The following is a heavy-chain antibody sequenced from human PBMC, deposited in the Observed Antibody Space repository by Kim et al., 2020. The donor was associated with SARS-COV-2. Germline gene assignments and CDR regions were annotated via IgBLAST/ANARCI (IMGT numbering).Heavy chain of an antibody. CDR3: AREGDLESYYDFWSGYHLSYFDY. CDR2: IKQDGSEK. CDR1: GFTFSSYW. D-gene: IGHD3-3*01. Sequence: GGSLRLSCAASGFTFSSYWMSWVRQAPGKGLEWVANIKQDGSEKYYVDSVKGRFTISRDNAKNSLYLQMNSLRAEDTAVYYCAREGDLESYYDFWSGYHLSYFDYWGQGTLVTVSS. V-gene: IGHV3-7*01. J-gene: IGHJ4*02.